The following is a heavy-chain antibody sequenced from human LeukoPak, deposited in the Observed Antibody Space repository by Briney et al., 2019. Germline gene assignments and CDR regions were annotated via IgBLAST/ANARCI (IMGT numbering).Heavy chain of an antibody. CDR3: ARDHPADIVVVPAAMLDY. J-gene: IGHJ4*02. CDR2: IWYDGSNK. V-gene: IGHV3-33*01. Sequence: GGSLRLSCAASGFTFSSYGMHWVRQAPGKGLEWVAVIWYDGSNKYYADSVKGRFTISRDNSKNTLYLQMTSLRAEDTAVYYCARDHPADIVVVPAAMLDYWGQGTLVTVSS. CDR1: GFTFSSYG. D-gene: IGHD2-2*01.